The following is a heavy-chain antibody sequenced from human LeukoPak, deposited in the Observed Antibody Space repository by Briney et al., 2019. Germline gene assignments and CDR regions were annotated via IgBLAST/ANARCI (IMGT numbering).Heavy chain of an antibody. Sequence: GGSLRLSCAASGFTFSDYYMSWIRQAPGKGLEWVSYISSSGSTIYYADSVKGRFTISRDNAKNSLYLQMNSLRAEDTAVYYCARLHPDIVVVPAAIRGDYWGQGTQVTVSS. CDR3: ARLHPDIVVVPAAIRGDY. J-gene: IGHJ4*02. CDR2: ISSSGSTI. CDR1: GFTFSDYY. D-gene: IGHD2-2*01. V-gene: IGHV3-11*04.